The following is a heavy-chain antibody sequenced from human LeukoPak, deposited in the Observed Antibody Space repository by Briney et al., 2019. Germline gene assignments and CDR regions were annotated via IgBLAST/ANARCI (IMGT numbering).Heavy chain of an antibody. J-gene: IGHJ4*02. CDR2: ISSNGGST. Sequence: PGGSLRLSCAASGFTFSSYAMHWVRQAPGKGLEYVSAISSNGGSTYYANSVKGRFTISRDNSKNTLYLQMGSLRAEDMAVYYCASGSRGIAAYWGQGTLVTVSS. CDR3: ASGSRGIAAY. D-gene: IGHD6-13*01. V-gene: IGHV3-64*01. CDR1: GFTFSSYA.